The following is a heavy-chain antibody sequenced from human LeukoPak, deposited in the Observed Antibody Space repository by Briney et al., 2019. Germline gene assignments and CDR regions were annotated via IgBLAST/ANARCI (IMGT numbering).Heavy chain of an antibody. Sequence: GRSLRLSCAASGFTFSSYGMHWVRQAPGKGLEWVAVISYDGSNKYYADSVKGRFTISRDNSKNTLYLQMNSLRAEDTAVYYCAKGASGSYLNYYSDYWGQGTLVTVSS. D-gene: IGHD1-26*01. CDR1: GFTFSSYG. J-gene: IGHJ4*02. CDR3: AKGASGSYLNYYSDY. CDR2: ISYDGSNK. V-gene: IGHV3-30*18.